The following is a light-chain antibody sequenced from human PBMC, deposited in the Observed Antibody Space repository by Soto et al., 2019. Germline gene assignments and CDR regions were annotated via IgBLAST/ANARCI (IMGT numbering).Light chain of an antibody. J-gene: IGKJ1*01. CDR1: QGVSNS. CDR3: QKYNSAPRT. V-gene: IGKV1-27*01. Sequence: DIQMTQSPSSLSASVGDRVTITCRASQGVSNSFAWWHQKQGKVPKLLIYAASTLQSGVPSRFSGSGSGTDFTLTISSLQPEDVATYYCQKYNSAPRTFGQGTKVEIK. CDR2: AAS.